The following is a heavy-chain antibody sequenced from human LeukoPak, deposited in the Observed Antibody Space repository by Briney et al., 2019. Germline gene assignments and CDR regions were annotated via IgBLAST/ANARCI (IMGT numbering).Heavy chain of an antibody. CDR3: AKSNYYDSSDWFDP. CDR2: ISSSSSTI. CDR1: GFAFSSYG. V-gene: IGHV3-48*01. D-gene: IGHD3-22*01. J-gene: IGHJ5*02. Sequence: GGSLRLSCAASGFAFSSYGINWVRQAPGKGLEWVSYISSSSSTIYYADSVKGRFTISRDNSKNTLYLQMNSLRAEDTAVYYCAKSNYYDSSDWFDPWGQGTLVTVSS.